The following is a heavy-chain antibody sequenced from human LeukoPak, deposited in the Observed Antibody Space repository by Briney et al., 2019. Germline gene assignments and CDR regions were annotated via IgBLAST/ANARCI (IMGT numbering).Heavy chain of an antibody. V-gene: IGHV3-30-3*01. J-gene: IGHJ4*02. CDR1: GFTFSSYA. CDR2: ISYDGSNK. CDR3: ARDRVGATDYFDY. Sequence: QPGGSLRLSCAASGFTFSSYAMHWVRQAPGKGPEWVAVISYDGSNKYYADSVKGRFTISRDNSKNTLYLQMNSLRAEDTAVYYCARDRVGATDYFDYWGQGTLVTVSS. D-gene: IGHD1-26*01.